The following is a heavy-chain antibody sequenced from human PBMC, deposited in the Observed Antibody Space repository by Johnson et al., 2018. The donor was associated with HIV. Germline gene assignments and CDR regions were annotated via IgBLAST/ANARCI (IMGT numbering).Heavy chain of an antibody. CDR3: ARGYGGTAVSPYLAFDI. D-gene: IGHD4-23*01. V-gene: IGHV3-11*04. CDR1: GFTFSDYY. Sequence: QMLLVESGGGLVKPGGSLRLSCAASGFTFSDYYMSWIRQAPGKGLEWVSYISSNGGSTYYANSVKGRFTISRDNSKNTLYLQMGSLRAEDMAVYYRARGYGGTAVSPYLAFDIGGQGTMVTVSS. J-gene: IGHJ3*02. CDR2: ISSNGGST.